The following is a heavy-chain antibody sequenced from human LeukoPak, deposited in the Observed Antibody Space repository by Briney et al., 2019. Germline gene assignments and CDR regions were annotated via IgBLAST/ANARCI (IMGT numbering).Heavy chain of an antibody. Sequence: ASVKVPCKASGYSFTSYDINWVRQATGQGLEWMGWMNPNSGNTDYAQKLQGRVTMTTDTSTSTAYMELRSLRSDDTAVYYCARDPPTYYYGSGSSNWFDPWGQGTLVTVSS. CDR3: ARDPPTYYYGSGSSNWFDP. CDR2: MNPNSGNT. J-gene: IGHJ5*02. CDR1: GYSFTSYD. D-gene: IGHD3-10*01. V-gene: IGHV1-8*01.